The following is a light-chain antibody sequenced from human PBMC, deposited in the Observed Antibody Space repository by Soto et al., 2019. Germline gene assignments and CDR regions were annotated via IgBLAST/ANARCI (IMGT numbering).Light chain of an antibody. CDR1: QDITKY. J-gene: IGKJ2*01. CDR2: DAS. Sequence: DIQMTQSPSSLSASVGDRVTITCQASQDITKYLSCFQQKPGKVPKLLIYDASELETGVPSRFSGSGSGTDFTFTISSLQPEDIATYYCQHYDNLPYTFGQGTKLEMK. CDR3: QHYDNLPYT. V-gene: IGKV1-33*01.